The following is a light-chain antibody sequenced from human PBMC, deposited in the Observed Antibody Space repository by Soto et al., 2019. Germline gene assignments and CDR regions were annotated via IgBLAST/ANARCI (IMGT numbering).Light chain of an antibody. V-gene: IGLV1-40*01. J-gene: IGLJ2*01. CDR2: GNT. Sequence: QAVRTQPPSVSGAPGERVTISCTGTSSNIGAPYDVHWYQQLPGTAPKLLIYGNTNRPSGVPDRFSGSKSGTSASLAITGLQPEDEADYYCQSYDTSLNVVFGGGTKVTVL. CDR1: SSNIGAPYD. CDR3: QSYDTSLNVV.